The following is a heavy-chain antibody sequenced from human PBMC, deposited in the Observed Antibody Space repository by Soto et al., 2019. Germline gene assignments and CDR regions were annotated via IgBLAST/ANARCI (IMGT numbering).Heavy chain of an antibody. V-gene: IGHV3-30*18. J-gene: IGHJ6*03. CDR1: GFTFSSYG. CDR2: ITYDGSNK. D-gene: IGHD2-2*01. CDR3: AKGYCSSTSCPIPFYYYYMDV. Sequence: GGSLRLSCAASGFTFSSYGMHWVRQAPGKGLEWVAVITYDGSNKYYADSVKGRFTISRDNSKNTLYLQMNSLRAEDTAVYYCAKGYCSSTSCPIPFYYYYMDVWGKGTTVTVSS.